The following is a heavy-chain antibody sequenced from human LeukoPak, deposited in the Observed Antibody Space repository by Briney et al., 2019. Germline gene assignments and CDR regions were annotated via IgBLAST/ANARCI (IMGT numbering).Heavy chain of an antibody. V-gene: IGHV3-7*01. CDR3: ASPERRYSSSWFLPYFDY. D-gene: IGHD6-13*01. J-gene: IGHJ4*02. Sequence: GGSLRLSCAASGFTFSNSWMSWVRQAPGKGLEWVATIKPDGSAQYYVDSVKGRFTISRDNAKNSLFLQINSLRAEDTAVYYCASPERRYSSSWFLPYFDYWGQGTLVTVSS. CDR2: IKPDGSAQ. CDR1: GFTFSNSW.